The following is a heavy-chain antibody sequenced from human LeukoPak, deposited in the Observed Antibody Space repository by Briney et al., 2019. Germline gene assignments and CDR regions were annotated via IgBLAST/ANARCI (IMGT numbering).Heavy chain of an antibody. CDR1: GFIFSNSW. CDR3: ARGLSPYYYGSGTAPAFDI. V-gene: IGHV3-21*01. D-gene: IGHD3-10*01. Sequence: GGSLRLSCAASGFIFSNSWMSWVRQAPGKGLEWVSSISSSSSYIYYADSVKGRFTISRDNAKNSLYLQMNSLRAEDTAVYYCARGLSPYYYGSGTAPAFDIWGQGTMVTVSS. J-gene: IGHJ3*02. CDR2: ISSSSSYI.